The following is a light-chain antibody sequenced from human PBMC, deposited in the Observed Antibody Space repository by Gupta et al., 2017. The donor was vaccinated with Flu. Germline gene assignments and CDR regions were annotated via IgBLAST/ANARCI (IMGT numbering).Light chain of an antibody. CDR2: EDS. CDR3: CSYAGSGTWV. CDR1: SSDIRSYNF. V-gene: IGLV2-23*01. J-gene: IGLJ3*02. Sequence: QSALTQPASVSGSPGQSITISCTGSSSDIRSYNFVSWYQQHPGKAPKLMIYEDSKWPSGVSNRFSGSKSGNTASLTIFGLQAEDEADYYCCSYAGSGTWVFGGGTKVTVL.